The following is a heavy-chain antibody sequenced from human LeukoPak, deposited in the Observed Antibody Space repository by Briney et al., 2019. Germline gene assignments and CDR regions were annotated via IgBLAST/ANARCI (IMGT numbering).Heavy chain of an antibody. J-gene: IGHJ2*01. D-gene: IGHD3-3*01. CDR1: GGSISSYY. CDR2: IYYSGST. Sequence: LETLSLTCTVSGGSISSYYWSWIRQPPGKGLEWIGYIYYSGSTNYNPSLKSRVTISVDTSKNQFSLKLSSVTAADTAVYYCARGHPHYDFWSGYPPGWYFDLWGRGTLVTVSS. V-gene: IGHV4-59*01. CDR3: ARGHPHYDFWSGYPPGWYFDL.